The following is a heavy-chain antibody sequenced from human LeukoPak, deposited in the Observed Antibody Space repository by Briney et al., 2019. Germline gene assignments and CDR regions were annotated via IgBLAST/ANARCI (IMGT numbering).Heavy chain of an antibody. V-gene: IGHV3-23*01. CDR3: ATNAGQWLVPFDY. J-gene: IGHJ4*02. CDR2: ISGSGGST. Sequence: QTGGSLRLSCAASGFTFSSFAMTWVRQAPGKGLELVSVISGSGGSTYYAGSVKGRFTISRDSSKNTVFLQMNSLRAEDTAVYYCATNAGQWLVPFDYWGQGTLVTVSS. D-gene: IGHD6-19*01. CDR1: GFTFSSFA.